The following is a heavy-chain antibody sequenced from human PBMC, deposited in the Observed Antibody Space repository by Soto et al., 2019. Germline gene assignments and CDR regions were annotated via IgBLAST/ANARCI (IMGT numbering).Heavy chain of an antibody. J-gene: IGHJ5*01. Sequence: PSETLSLTCTVSGGSISSGYYYWSWIRQPPGKGLEWIGYIYYSGSTYYNPSLKSRVTISVDTSKNQFSLKLSSVTAADTAVYYCARLLWFGELKGWFDTWGHGTLVTYSS. CDR3: ARLLWFGELKGWFDT. CDR1: GGSISSGYYY. CDR2: IYYSGST. D-gene: IGHD3-10*01. V-gene: IGHV4-30-4*01.